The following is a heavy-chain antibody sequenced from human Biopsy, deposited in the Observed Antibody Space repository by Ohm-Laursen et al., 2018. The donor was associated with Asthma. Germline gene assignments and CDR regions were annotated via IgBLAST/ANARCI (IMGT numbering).Heavy chain of an antibody. V-gene: IGHV3-53*01. D-gene: IGHD3-22*01. CDR2: IYSGGTS. CDR3: ARGDSSNWSHYYFDY. CDR1: GFAVSRDH. Sequence: SLRLSCAAPGFAVSRDHMFWVRQAPGKGLEWVSVIYSGGTSHTADSVRGRFTISRDYSKNTLYLQMHSLGAGDTAVYYCARGDSSNWSHYYFDYWGQGTLVTVSS. J-gene: IGHJ4*02.